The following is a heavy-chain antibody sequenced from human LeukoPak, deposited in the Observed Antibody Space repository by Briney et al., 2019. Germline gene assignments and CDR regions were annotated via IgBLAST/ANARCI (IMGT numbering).Heavy chain of an antibody. V-gene: IGHV1-69*04. Sequence: SVKVSCKASGGTFSSYAISWVRQAPGQGLEWMGRIIPILGIANYAQKFQGRVTITADKSPSTAYMERSSLRSEYTAVYYCGTGMPIDYWGQGTLVTVSS. CDR2: IIPILGIA. D-gene: IGHD1-14*01. J-gene: IGHJ4*02. CDR3: GTGMPIDY. CDR1: GGTFSSYA.